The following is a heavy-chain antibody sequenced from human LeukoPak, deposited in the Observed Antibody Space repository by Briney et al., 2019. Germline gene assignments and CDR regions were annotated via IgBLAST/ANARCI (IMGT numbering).Heavy chain of an antibody. V-gene: IGHV1-2*02. J-gene: IGHJ6*03. CDR3: ARELRYFDWLASGYYYYMDV. CDR1: GGTFTSFS. CDR2: INPNSGGT. Sequence: ASVKVSCKASGGTFTSFSINWVRQAPGQGLEWMGWINPNSGGTNYAQKFQGRVTMTRDTSISTAYMELSRLRSDDTAVYYCARELRYFDWLASGYYYYMDVWGKGTTVTIS. D-gene: IGHD3-9*01.